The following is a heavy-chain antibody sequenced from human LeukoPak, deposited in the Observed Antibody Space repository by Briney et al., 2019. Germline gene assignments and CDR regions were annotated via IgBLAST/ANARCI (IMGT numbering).Heavy chain of an antibody. Sequence: SGGSLRLSCAASGFTVSSNYMSWVRQAPGKGLEWVSVIYSGGSTYYADSVKGRFTISRDNSKSTLYLQMNSLRAEDTAVYYCARDYGGNSPWFDPWGQGTLVTVSS. CDR1: GFTVSSNY. CDR2: IYSGGST. CDR3: ARDYGGNSPWFDP. J-gene: IGHJ5*02. D-gene: IGHD4-23*01. V-gene: IGHV3-53*01.